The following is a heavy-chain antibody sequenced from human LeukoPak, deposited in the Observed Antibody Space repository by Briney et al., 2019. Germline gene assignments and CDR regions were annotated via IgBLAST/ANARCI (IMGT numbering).Heavy chain of an antibody. D-gene: IGHD5-12*01. CDR1: GYIFTNYY. CDR3: ARDVFLSGSLSPIDY. J-gene: IGHJ4*02. V-gene: IGHV1-46*01. CDR2: INTSGGGT. Sequence: ASVKVSCKASGYIFTNYYMHWVRQAPGQGLEWMGVINTSGGGTSSAQKFQGRVTMTRDTSTSTVYMELSSLRSEDTALYYCARDVFLSGSLSPIDYWGQGTLVTVSS.